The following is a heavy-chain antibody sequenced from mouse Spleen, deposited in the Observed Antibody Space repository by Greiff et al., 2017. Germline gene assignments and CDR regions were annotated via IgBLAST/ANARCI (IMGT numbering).Heavy chain of an antibody. D-gene: IGHD2-4*01. V-gene: IGHV1-76*01. CDR3: ARGNHYDYDEGVFDY. CDR2: IYPGSGNT. J-gene: IGHJ2*01. Sequence: QVQLQQSGAELVRPGASVKLSCKASGYTFTDYYINWVKQRPGQGLEWIARIYPGSGNTYYNEKFKGKATLTAEKSSSTAYMQLSSLTSEDSAVYFCARGNHYDYDEGVFDYWGQGTTLTVSS. CDR1: GYTFTDYY.